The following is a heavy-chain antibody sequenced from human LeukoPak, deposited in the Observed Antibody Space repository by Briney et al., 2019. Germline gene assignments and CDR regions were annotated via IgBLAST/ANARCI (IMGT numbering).Heavy chain of an antibody. CDR3: ARDRYDYGDRYNWFDP. Sequence: GGSLRLSCAASGFTFSSYEMNWVRQAPGKGLEWVSYISSSGSTIYYADSVKGRFTISRDNAKNSLYLQMNSLRAEDTAVYYCARDRYDYGDRYNWFDPWGQGTLVTVSS. CDR2: ISSSGSTI. V-gene: IGHV3-48*03. D-gene: IGHD4-17*01. CDR1: GFTFSSYE. J-gene: IGHJ5*02.